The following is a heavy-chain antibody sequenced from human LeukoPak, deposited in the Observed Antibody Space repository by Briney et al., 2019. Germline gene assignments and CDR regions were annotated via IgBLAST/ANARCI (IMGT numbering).Heavy chain of an antibody. CDR3: ARDFFSIAAAGYYYYYYMDV. CDR1: GGSISSYY. Sequence: PSETLSLTCTVSGGSISSYYWSWIRQPAGKGLEWIGRIYTSGSTNYNPSLKSRVTMSVDTSKNQFSLKLSSVTAADTAVYYCARDFFSIAAAGYYYYYYMDVRGKGTTVTVSS. V-gene: IGHV4-4*07. CDR2: IYTSGST. J-gene: IGHJ6*03. D-gene: IGHD6-13*01.